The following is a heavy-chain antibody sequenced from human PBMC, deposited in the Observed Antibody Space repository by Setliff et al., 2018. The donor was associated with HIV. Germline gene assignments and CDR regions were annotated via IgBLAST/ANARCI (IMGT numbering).Heavy chain of an antibody. V-gene: IGHV3-7*01. Sequence: GGSLRLSCVASRFTFNDYWMTWVRQAPGKGLEWVANIDREGSETNYVDSVKGRFTISRDYARSSMYLQMNSLRAEDTAIYYCSRKFRPGHGVEVWGQGTTVTVSS. CDR3: SRKFRPGHGVEV. D-gene: IGHD3-10*01. CDR1: RFTFNDYW. CDR2: IDREGSET. J-gene: IGHJ6*02.